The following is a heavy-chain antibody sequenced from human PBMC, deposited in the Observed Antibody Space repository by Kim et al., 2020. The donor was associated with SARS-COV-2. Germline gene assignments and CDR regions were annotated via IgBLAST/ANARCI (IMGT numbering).Heavy chain of an antibody. CDR2: INPSGGST. CDR3: ARADYYDSSGFRPARP. J-gene: IGHJ5*02. CDR1: GYTFTSYF. V-gene: IGHV1-46*01. D-gene: IGHD3-22*01. Sequence: ASVKVSCKASGYTFTSYFMHWVRQAPGQGLEWMGIINPSGGSTTYAQKFQDRVTMTRDTSTSTVYMELSSLRSEDTAVYYCARADYYDSSGFRPARPWGQGTLVTVSS.